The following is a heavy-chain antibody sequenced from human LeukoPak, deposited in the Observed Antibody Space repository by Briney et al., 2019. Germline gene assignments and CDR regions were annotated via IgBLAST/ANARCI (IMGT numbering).Heavy chain of an antibody. J-gene: IGHJ4*02. Sequence: PGGSLRLSCAASGFTFSSYGMTWVRQAPGKGLEWVSAISGSGGSTYCADSVKGRFTISRDNSKNTLYLQMNSLRAEDTAVYYCAGDKTTGGWYEFDYWGQGTLVTVSS. CDR2: ISGSGGST. CDR1: GFTFSSYG. V-gene: IGHV3-23*01. CDR3: AGDKTTGGWYEFDY. D-gene: IGHD6-19*01.